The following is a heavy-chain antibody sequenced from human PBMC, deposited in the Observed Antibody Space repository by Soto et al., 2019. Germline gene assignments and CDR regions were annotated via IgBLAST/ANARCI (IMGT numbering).Heavy chain of an antibody. CDR2: IIPIFGTA. V-gene: IGHV1-69*13. CDR1: GGTFSIYA. CDR3: ARDCSSTSCPDASGMDV. D-gene: IGHD2-2*01. Sequence: SVKVSCKASGGTFSIYAISGVGQSPVQGLEWMGGIIPIFGTANYAQKFQGRVTITADESTSTAYMELSSLRSEDTAVYYCARDCSSTSCPDASGMDVWGQGTTVTVSS. J-gene: IGHJ6*02.